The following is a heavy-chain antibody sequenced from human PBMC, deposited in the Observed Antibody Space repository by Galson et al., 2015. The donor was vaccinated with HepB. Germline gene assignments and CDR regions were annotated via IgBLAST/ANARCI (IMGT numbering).Heavy chain of an antibody. CDR3: ARGPQKYDIDGGY. D-gene: IGHD3-9*01. CDR2: IWYDGSNK. V-gene: IGHV3-33*01. Sequence: SLRLSCAASGFTFSSYGMHWVRQAPGKGLEWVAVIWYDGSNKYYADSVKGRFTISRDSSKNTLYLQMNSLRAEDTAVYYCARGPQKYDIDGGYWGQGTLVTVSS. J-gene: IGHJ4*02. CDR1: GFTFSSYG.